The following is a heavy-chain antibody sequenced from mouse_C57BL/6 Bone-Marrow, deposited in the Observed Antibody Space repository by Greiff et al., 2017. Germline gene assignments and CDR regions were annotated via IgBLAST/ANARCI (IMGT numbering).Heavy chain of an antibody. CDR1: GYAFSSSW. J-gene: IGHJ3*01. CDR3: ARGGPYDGYYVGFAY. D-gene: IGHD2-3*01. Sequence: QVQLQQSGPELVKPGASVKISCKASGYAFSSSWMNWVKQRPGKGLEWIGRFYPGDGDTNYNGKFKGKARLTADKSSSTAYMQLSSLTSEDSAVYFCARGGPYDGYYVGFAYWGQGTLVTVSA. CDR2: FYPGDGDT. V-gene: IGHV1-82*01.